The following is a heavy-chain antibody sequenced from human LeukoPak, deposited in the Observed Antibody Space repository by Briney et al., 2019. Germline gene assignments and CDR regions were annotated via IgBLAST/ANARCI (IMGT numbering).Heavy chain of an antibody. Sequence: ASVKVSCKASGGTFSSYAISWVRQAPGQGLEWMGRVIPILGIANYAQKFQGRVTITADKSTSTAYMELSSLRSEDTAVYYCARDLVVRDYYDSSGYRFDYWGQGTLVTVSS. CDR1: GGTFSSYA. V-gene: IGHV1-69*04. J-gene: IGHJ4*02. D-gene: IGHD3-22*01. CDR2: VIPILGIA. CDR3: ARDLVVRDYYDSSGYRFDY.